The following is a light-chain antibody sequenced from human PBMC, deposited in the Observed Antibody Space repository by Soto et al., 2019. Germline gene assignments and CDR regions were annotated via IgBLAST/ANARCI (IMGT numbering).Light chain of an antibody. J-gene: IGKJ4*01. V-gene: IGKV1-8*01. CDR3: QLYYSYPLT. CDR1: QGISSY. Sequence: AIRMTQSPSSFSASTGDRVTITCRASQGISSYLAWYQQKPGNAPKLLIYAASTLQSGVPSRFSGSGSGTDFTLTISCLQSEDFATYYCQLYYSYPLTFGGGTKVEIK. CDR2: AAS.